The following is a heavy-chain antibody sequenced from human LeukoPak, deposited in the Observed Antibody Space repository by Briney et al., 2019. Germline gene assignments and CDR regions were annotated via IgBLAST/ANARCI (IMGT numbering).Heavy chain of an antibody. D-gene: IGHD3-3*01. CDR2: ISGSGGST. CDR1: GFTFRSHA. V-gene: IGHV3-23*01. Sequence: GGSLRLSCVGSGFTFRSHAMSWVRQAPGKGLEWVSAISGSGGSTYYADSVKGRFTISRDNSKNTLYLQMNSLRAEDTAVYYCAKSDFWSGYYSKKEAYFDYWGQGTLVTVSS. CDR3: AKSDFWSGYYSKKEAYFDY. J-gene: IGHJ4*02.